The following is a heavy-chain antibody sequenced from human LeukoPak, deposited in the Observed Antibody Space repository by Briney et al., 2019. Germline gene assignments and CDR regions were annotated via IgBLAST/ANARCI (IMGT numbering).Heavy chain of an antibody. CDR3: ARDYCSSTSCLFDY. CDR2: ISSSSSTI. J-gene: IGHJ4*02. D-gene: IGHD2-2*01. Sequence: GGSLRLSCAASGFTFSDYSMNWVRQAPGKGLEWVSYISSSSSTIYYADSVKGRFIISRDNAKNSLYLQMNSLRAEDTAVYYCARDYCSSTSCLFDYWGQGTLVTVSS. V-gene: IGHV3-48*01. CDR1: GFTFSDYS.